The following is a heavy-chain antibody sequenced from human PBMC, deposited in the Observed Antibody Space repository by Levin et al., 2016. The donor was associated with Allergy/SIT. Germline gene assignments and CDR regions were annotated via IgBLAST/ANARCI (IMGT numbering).Heavy chain of an antibody. CDR1: GYTFTSYY. Sequence: ASVKVSCKASGYTFTSYYMHWVRQAPGQGLEWMGIINPSGGSTSYAQKFQGRVTMTRDTSTSTVYMELSSLRSEDTAVYYCARDGGVRGYDSSGYYPCNWFDPWGQGTLVTVSS. D-gene: IGHD3-22*01. J-gene: IGHJ5*02. CDR3: ARDGGVRGYDSSGYYPCNWFDP. CDR2: INPSGGST. V-gene: IGHV1-46*01.